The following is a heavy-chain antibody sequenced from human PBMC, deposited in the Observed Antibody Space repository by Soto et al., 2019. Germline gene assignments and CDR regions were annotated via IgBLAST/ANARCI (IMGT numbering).Heavy chain of an antibody. CDR1: GFTFDDYA. CDR2: ISWNSGSI. D-gene: IGHD6-13*01. V-gene: IGHV3-9*01. CDR3: AKDGSSFFTPQKDWYFDL. Sequence: EVQLVESGGGLVQPGRSLRLSCAASGFTFDDYAMHWVRQAPGKGLEWVSGISWNSGSIGYADSVKGRFTISRDNAKNSLYVQMNSLRAEDTALYYCAKDGSSFFTPQKDWYFDLCGRGNLVTVSS. J-gene: IGHJ2*01.